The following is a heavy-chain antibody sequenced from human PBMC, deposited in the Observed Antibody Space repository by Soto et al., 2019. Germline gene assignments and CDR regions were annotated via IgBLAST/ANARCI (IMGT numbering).Heavy chain of an antibody. V-gene: IGHV1-69*04. D-gene: IGHD3-10*01. CDR1: GGTFSSYT. CDR2: IIPILGIA. CDR3: ARDTEGYYGSGSYYIGQSRAFDI. Sequence: SVKVSCKASGGTFSSYTISWVRQAPGQGLEWMGRIIPILGIANYAQKFQGRVTITADKSTSTAYMELSSLRSEDTAVYYCARDTEGYYGSGSYYIGQSRAFDIWGQGTMVTVSS. J-gene: IGHJ3*02.